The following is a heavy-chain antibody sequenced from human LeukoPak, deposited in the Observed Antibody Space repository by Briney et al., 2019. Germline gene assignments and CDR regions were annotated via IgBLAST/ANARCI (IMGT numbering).Heavy chain of an antibody. J-gene: IGHJ5*02. Sequence: GASVNVSCKASGGTFSSYAISWVRQAPGQGLEWMGRIIPILGIANYAQKFQGRVTITADKSTSTAYMELSSLRSEDTAVYYCAREDSSGYDNWFDPWGQGTLVTVSS. D-gene: IGHD3-22*01. CDR3: AREDSSGYDNWFDP. V-gene: IGHV1-69*04. CDR2: IIPILGIA. CDR1: GGTFSSYA.